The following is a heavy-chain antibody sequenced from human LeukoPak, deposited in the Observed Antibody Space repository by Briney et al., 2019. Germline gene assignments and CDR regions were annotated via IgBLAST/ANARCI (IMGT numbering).Heavy chain of an antibody. J-gene: IGHJ4*02. Sequence: TGGSLRLSCAASGFTFTDYYMSWIRQAPGKGLEWLSYISSSGSTIYYADSVKGRFTISRDNAKNSLYLQMNSLRAEDTAVYYCAKENPFFDYWGQGTLVTVSS. CDR1: GFTFTDYY. CDR2: ISSSGSTI. D-gene: IGHD3-3*02. CDR3: AKENPFFDY. V-gene: IGHV3-11*04.